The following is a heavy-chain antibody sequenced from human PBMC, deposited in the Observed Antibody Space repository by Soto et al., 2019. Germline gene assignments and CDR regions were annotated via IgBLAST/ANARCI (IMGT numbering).Heavy chain of an antibody. CDR1: GFTFSNYW. CDR2: INSDGSTT. J-gene: IGHJ4*02. CDR3: ARVEVGRYDFDT. D-gene: IGHD1-26*01. V-gene: IGHV3-74*01. Sequence: EVLLVESGGGLVLPGGSLRLSCAASGFTFSNYWMHWVRQAPGKGLVCVSRINSDGSTTRYADSVKGRFTISRDNAKNTLYLQLNSLRVEDTAVYFCARVEVGRYDFDTWGQGTLVPVSS.